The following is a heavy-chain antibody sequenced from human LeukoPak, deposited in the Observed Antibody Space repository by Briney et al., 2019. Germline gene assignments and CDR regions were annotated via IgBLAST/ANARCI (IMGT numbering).Heavy chain of an antibody. V-gene: IGHV1-18*01. Sequence: ASVKVPCKASGYTFTSYGISWVRQAPGQGLEWMGWISDYNGNTNYAQKLQGRVTITTDTSTSTAYMELRSLRSDDTAVYYCARDLYRDSLPVSWFDPWGQGTLVTVSS. CDR3: ARDLYRDSLPVSWFDP. CDR1: GYTFTSYG. CDR2: ISDYNGNT. D-gene: IGHD4-11*01. J-gene: IGHJ5*02.